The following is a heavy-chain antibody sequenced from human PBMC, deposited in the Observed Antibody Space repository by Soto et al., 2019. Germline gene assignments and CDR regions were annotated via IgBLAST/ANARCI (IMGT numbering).Heavy chain of an antibody. D-gene: IGHD6-13*01. Sequence: SETLSLTCTVSGGSISSGDYYWSWIRQPPGKGLERIGYIYYSGSTYYNPSLKSRVTISVDTSKNQFSLKLSSVTAADTAVYYCARDSAAGRIDPWGQGTLVTVSS. CDR3: ARDSAAGRIDP. CDR1: GGSISSGDYY. J-gene: IGHJ5*02. CDR2: IYYSGST. V-gene: IGHV4-30-4*01.